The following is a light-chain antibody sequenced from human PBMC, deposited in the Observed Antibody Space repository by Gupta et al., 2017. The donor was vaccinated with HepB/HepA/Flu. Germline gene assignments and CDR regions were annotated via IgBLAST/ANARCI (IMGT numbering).Light chain of an antibody. Sequence: QSALTQPASVSGSPEQSITISCTGTSSDVGGYSYVSWYQQHPGKAPKLMIYDVSNRPSGVSNRFSGSKSGNTASLTISGLQAEDEADYYCSSYTSSSTVVFGGGTKLTVL. CDR3: SSYTSSSTVV. CDR2: DVS. CDR1: SSDVGGYSY. J-gene: IGLJ2*01. V-gene: IGLV2-14*03.